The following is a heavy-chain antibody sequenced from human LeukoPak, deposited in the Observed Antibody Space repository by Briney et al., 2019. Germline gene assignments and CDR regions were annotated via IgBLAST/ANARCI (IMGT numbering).Heavy chain of an antibody. D-gene: IGHD3-22*01. CDR2: VYYSGST. CDR3: AGEDYFDSSGYASWRFDI. J-gene: IGHJ3*02. V-gene: IGHV4-59*01. Sequence: SETLSLTCTVSGGSTSSYYWSWIRQPPGKGLEWIGYVYYSGSTNYNPSLKSRVTISVDTSKNQFSLKLTSVTTADTAVYYCAGEDYFDSSGYASWRFDIWGQGTMVTVSS. CDR1: GGSTSSYY.